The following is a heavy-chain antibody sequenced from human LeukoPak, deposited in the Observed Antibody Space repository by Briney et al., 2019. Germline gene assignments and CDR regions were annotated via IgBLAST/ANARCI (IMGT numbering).Heavy chain of an antibody. V-gene: IGHV3-23*01. CDR2: IKGGGSDP. D-gene: IGHD1-14*01. J-gene: IGHJ4*02. CDR1: GFTFSTYA. Sequence: GGSLRLSCAASGFTFSTYAMGWVRQAPGRGLEWVSSIKGGGSDPFYADSVRGRFTISRDNSKNTLFLQLHSLRAEDSAVYYCAKGGHVFKPFYRWGQGTLVTVSA. CDR3: AKGGHVFKPFYR.